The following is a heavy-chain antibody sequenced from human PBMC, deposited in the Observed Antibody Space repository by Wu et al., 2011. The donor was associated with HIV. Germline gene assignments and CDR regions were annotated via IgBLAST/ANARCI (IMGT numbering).Heavy chain of an antibody. CDR2: IVPLSGTA. D-gene: IGHD3-10*01. Sequence: QVQMVQSGAEVREPESSVKVSCKASGGAFSSYAITWVRQAPGQGLEWMGRIVPLSGTANYAQTFQGRITITADKSTTTAYIELRNLRLEGTAVYYCARGRRLGTMVGGVVSEQYYYLDFWGQGTRVNRLL. CDR3: ARGRRLGTMVGGVVSEQYYYLDF. J-gene: IGHJ4*02. V-gene: IGHV1-69*14. CDR1: GGAFSSYA.